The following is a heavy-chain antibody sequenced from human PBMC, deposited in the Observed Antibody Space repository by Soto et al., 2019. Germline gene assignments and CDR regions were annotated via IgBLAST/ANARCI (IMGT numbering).Heavy chain of an antibody. CDR2: ISSSGSTI. J-gene: IGHJ6*02. CDR1: GFTFSAYY. CDR3: AITAGIAAAVHDYYYGMDV. Sequence: PGGSLRLSCAASGFTFSAYYMRWFRQSPGKGLEWVSYISSSGSTIYYADSVKGRLTISRDNAKNSLYLQMNSMRAEDTAVYYCAITAGIAAAVHDYYYGMDVCGQGTTVTVSS. V-gene: IGHV3-11*01. D-gene: IGHD6-13*01.